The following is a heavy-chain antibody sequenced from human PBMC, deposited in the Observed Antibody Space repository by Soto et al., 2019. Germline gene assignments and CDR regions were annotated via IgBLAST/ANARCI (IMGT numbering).Heavy chain of an antibody. CDR3: ARGPHPYFFDY. CDR1: GYTFSSYA. V-gene: IGHV1-3*01. CDR2: INAGNGNT. J-gene: IGHJ4*02. Sequence: QVQLVQSGAEVKKLGASVKVSCKASGYTFSSYAMHWVRQAPGQRLEWMGWINAGNGNTKYSQKFQGRVTITRDTSASTGYMEPSSLRSEDTAVYSFARGPHPYFFDYWGQGTLVTVSS.